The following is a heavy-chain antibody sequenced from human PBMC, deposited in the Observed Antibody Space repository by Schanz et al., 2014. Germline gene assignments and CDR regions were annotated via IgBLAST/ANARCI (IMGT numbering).Heavy chain of an antibody. CDR3: AKDRWRATVMVDAFDI. J-gene: IGHJ3*02. CDR2: ISGSGGST. Sequence: EVQLVESGGGLVQPGGSLRLSCETSGFTFSNHAMSWVRQAPGKGLEWVSAISGSGGSTDYADSVKGRFTISRDNSKNTVHLQMNSLRAEDTAVYFCAKDRWRATVMVDAFDIWGQGTKVTVSS. V-gene: IGHV3-23*04. D-gene: IGHD4-4*01. CDR1: GFTFSNHA.